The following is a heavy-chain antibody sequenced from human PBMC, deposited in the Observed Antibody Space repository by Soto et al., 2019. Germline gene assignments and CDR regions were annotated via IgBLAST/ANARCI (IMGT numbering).Heavy chain of an antibody. V-gene: IGHV4-61*03. J-gene: IGHJ4*02. CDR1: GGSVSSGRYY. CDR3: PRGGEGGY. CDR2: IHYSGST. Sequence: QVQLQESGPGLVKPSETLSLTCTVSGGSVSSGRYYWSWIRQPPGKGLEWIGYIHYSGSTNYNHSPKTRVTISVDPSKNHFSLKLSSVTAADPAVYYCPRGGEGGYWGQGTLVTVSS. D-gene: IGHD3-16*01.